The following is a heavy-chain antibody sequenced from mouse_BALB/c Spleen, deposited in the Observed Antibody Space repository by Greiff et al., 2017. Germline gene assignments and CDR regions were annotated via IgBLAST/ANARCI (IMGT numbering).Heavy chain of an antibody. CDR3: ARGSGSSLGY. V-gene: IGHV1-87*01. CDR2: IYPGDGDT. D-gene: IGHD1-1*01. CDR1: GYTFTSYW. Sequence: VQLVESGAELARPGASVKLSCKASGYTFTSYWMQWVKQRPGQGLEWIGAIYPGDGDTRYTQKFKGKATLTADKSSSTAYMQLSSLASEDSAVYYCARGSGSSLGYWGVGTSVTASP. J-gene: IGHJ4*01.